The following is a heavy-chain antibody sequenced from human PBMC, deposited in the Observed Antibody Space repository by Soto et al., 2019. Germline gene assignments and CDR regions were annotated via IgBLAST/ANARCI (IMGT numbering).Heavy chain of an antibody. V-gene: IGHV1-18*01. CDR2: ISAYNGNT. J-gene: IGHJ5*02. CDR3: ARVVVAATAQGWFDP. Sequence: ASVTVSCKASGYTFTSYGISWVRQAPGQGLAWMGWISAYNGNTNYAQKLQGRVTMTTDTSTSTAYMELRSLRSDDTAVYYCARVVVAATAQGWFDPWGQGTLVTVSS. D-gene: IGHD2-15*01. CDR1: GYTFTSYG.